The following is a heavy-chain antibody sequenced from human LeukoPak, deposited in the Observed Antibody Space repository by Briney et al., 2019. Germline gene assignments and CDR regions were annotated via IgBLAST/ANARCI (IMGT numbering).Heavy chain of an antibody. D-gene: IGHD5-12*01. CDR1: GGSISSGNYC. CDR2: IHTSGNT. V-gene: IGHV4-61*09. J-gene: IGHJ3*02. Sequence: SQTLSLTCTVSGGSISSGNYCWSWIRQPAGKGLEWIGHIHTSGNTNYNPSLKSRVTISVDTSKNQFSLKLSSVTAADTAVYYCARVYGSGYDFRGAFDIWGQGTMVTVSS. CDR3: ARVYGSGYDFRGAFDI.